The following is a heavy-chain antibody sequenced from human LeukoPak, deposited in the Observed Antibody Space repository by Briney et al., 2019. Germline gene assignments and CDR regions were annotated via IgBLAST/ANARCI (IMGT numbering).Heavy chain of an antibody. J-gene: IGHJ4*02. CDR1: VFTFIHSA. CDR2: IKRKTDGGTT. V-gene: IGHV3-15*01. Sequence: GGSLRLSFASSVFTFIHSAMHWVRQAPGRGLEWVGRIKRKTDGGTTDYAAPVKGRFTISRDDSKNTLYLQMNSLKTEDTAVYYCTSVRYCSTDVCYTPFDYWGQGTLVTVSS. CDR3: TSVRYCSTDVCYTPFDY. D-gene: IGHD2-8*01.